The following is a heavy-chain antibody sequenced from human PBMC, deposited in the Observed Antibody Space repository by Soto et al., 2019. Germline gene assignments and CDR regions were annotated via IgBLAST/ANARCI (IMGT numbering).Heavy chain of an antibody. CDR1: GYTFTSYD. J-gene: IGHJ6*03. V-gene: IGHV1-8*01. D-gene: IGHD2-2*01. Sequence: ASVKVSCKASGYTFTSYDINWVRQATGQGLEWMGWMNPNSGNTGYAQKFQGRVTMTRNTSISTAYMELSSLRSEDTAVYYCARGLYCSSISCYANYYYYYYMDVWSKGTTVTVSS. CDR3: ARGLYCSSISCYANYYYYYYMDV. CDR2: MNPNSGNT.